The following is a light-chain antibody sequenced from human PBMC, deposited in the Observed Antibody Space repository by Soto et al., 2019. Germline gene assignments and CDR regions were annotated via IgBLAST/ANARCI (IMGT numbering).Light chain of an antibody. CDR1: SSNIGAGYD. CDR3: QSYDSSLSGYV. J-gene: IGLJ1*01. Sequence: QSVLTQPPSVSEAPGQRVTISCTGSSSNIGAGYDVHWYQQLPGTAPKLLIYENNNRPSGVPDRFSGSKSGTSASLAITGLQAEDEAEYYCQSYDSSLSGYVFGTGTKLTVL. V-gene: IGLV1-40*01. CDR2: ENN.